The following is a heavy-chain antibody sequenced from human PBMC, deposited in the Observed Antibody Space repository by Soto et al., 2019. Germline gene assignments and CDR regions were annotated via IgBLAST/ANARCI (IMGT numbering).Heavy chain of an antibody. J-gene: IGHJ5*02. V-gene: IGHV4-39*01. CDR1: GGSINDFAYY. Sequence: LSLTCTVSGGSINDFAYYWGWIRQPPGKGLEWIGTVYHNENTYYNPSLKSRVTISVDTAKNQFSLKVTSVTAADTAIYFCARRERYYGSPGWFDPWGQGTLVTVSS. CDR2: VYHNENT. CDR3: ARRERYYGSPGWFDP. D-gene: IGHD3-16*01.